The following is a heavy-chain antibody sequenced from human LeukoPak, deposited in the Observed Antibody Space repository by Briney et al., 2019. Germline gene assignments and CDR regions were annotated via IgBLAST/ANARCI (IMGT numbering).Heavy chain of an antibody. J-gene: IGHJ4*02. Sequence: GGSLRLSCAASGFTFSSYAMSWVRQAPGKGLEWASAISGSGGSTYYADSVKGWFTISRDNSKNTLYLQMNSLRAEDTAVYYCAKDPFGGWDYWGQGTLVTVSS. V-gene: IGHV3-23*01. CDR1: GFTFSSYA. D-gene: IGHD3-16*01. CDR2: ISGSGGST. CDR3: AKDPFGGWDY.